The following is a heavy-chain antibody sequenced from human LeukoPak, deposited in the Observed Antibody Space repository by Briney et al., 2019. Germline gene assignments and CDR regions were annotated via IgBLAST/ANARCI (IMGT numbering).Heavy chain of an antibody. D-gene: IGHD3-22*01. CDR2: ILNDGDYK. CDR3: AKDLDSSGYSY. V-gene: IGHV3-30*18. CDR1: GFTFSSYG. J-gene: IGHJ4*02. Sequence: GGSLRLSCAASGFTFSSYGMHWVRQAPGKGLEWVAVILNDGDYKYYADSVKGRFTISRDNSKNTLYLQMNSLRAEDTAVCYCAKDLDSSGYSYWGQGTLVTVSA.